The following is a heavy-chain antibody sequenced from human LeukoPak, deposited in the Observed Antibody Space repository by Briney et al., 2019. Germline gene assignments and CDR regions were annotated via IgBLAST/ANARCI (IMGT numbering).Heavy chain of an antibody. V-gene: IGHV3-7*04. Sequence: GGSLRLSCAASGFIVSSNYMSWVRQAPGKGLEWVANIKQDGSEKYYVDSVKGRFTISRDNAKNSLYLQMNSLRAEDTAVYYCARAPYSSSWYDFDYWGQGTLVTVSS. CDR2: IKQDGSEK. CDR1: GFIVSSNY. D-gene: IGHD6-13*01. J-gene: IGHJ4*02. CDR3: ARAPYSSSWYDFDY.